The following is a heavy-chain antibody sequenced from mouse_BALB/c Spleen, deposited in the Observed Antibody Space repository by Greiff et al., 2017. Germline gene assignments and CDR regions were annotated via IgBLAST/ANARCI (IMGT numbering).Heavy chain of an antibody. D-gene: IGHD4-1*01. CDR2: ILPGSGST. V-gene: IGHV1-9*01. CDR3: ARSKELGLFAY. J-gene: IGHJ3*01. CDR1: GYTFSSYW. Sequence: VQLQQSGAELMKPGASVKISCKATGYTFSSYWIEWVKQRPGHGLEWIGEILPGSGSTNYNEKFKGKATFTADTSSNTAYMQLSSLTSEDSAVYYCARSKELGLFAYWGQGTLVTVSA.